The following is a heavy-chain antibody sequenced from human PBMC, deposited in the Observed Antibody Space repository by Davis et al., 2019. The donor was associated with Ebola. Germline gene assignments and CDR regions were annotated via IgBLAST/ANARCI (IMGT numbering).Heavy chain of an antibody. CDR1: GGTFSSYG. CDR3: ARGRTMVRGDNRFDP. V-gene: IGHV1-18*01. J-gene: IGHJ5*02. Sequence: ASVKVSCKASGGTFSSYGISWVRQAPGQGLEWMGWISAYNGNTNYAQKLQGRVTMTTDTSTSTAYMELRSLRSDDTAVYYCARGRTMVRGDNRFDPWGQGTLVTVSS. D-gene: IGHD3-10*01. CDR2: ISAYNGNT.